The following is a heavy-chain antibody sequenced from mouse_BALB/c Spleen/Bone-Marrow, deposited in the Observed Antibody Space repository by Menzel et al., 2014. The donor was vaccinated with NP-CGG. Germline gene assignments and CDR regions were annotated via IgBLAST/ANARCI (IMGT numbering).Heavy chain of an antibody. CDR2: IDPRSGGT. D-gene: IGHD1-1*01. CDR1: GYAFTNYL. Sequence: QVQLQQPGAELVRPGTSVKVSCKASGYAFTNYLIEWVKQRPGQSLEWIGVIDPRSGGTDYNEKFKGKAPLTADKSSSTAYMQLNSLTSGDSAVYFCARGGITTVVPYSTDYWGQGTSVTVSS. CDR3: ARGGITTVVPYSTDY. J-gene: IGHJ4*01. V-gene: IGHV1-54*03.